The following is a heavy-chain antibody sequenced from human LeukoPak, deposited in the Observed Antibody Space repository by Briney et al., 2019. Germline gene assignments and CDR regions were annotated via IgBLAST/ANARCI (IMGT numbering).Heavy chain of an antibody. CDR1: GFTFSSYG. CDR2: ISYDGSNK. Sequence: GGSLRLSCAASGFTFSSYGMHWVRQAPGKGLEWVAVISYDGSNKYYADSVKGRFTISRDNSKNTLYLQMNSLRAEDTAVYYCARYDLFTSPQDYWGQGTLVTVSS. V-gene: IGHV3-30*03. CDR3: ARYDLFTSPQDY. D-gene: IGHD3-9*01. J-gene: IGHJ4*02.